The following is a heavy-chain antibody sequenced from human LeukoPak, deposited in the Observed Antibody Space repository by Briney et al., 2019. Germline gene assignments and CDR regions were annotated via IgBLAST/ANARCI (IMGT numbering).Heavy chain of an antibody. J-gene: IGHJ4*02. D-gene: IGHD3-9*01. CDR1: GFTFTNAW. V-gene: IGHV3-15*07. Sequence: PGGSLRLSCAASGFTFTNAWMHWVRQAPGKGLEWVGRIKTKSEGGTIDYATPVRGRFTISRDDSDNTLYLQMNSLKTEDTALYYCSTDQGGDILTGCWGQGTLVTVSS. CDR2: IKTKSEGGTI. CDR3: STDQGGDILTGC.